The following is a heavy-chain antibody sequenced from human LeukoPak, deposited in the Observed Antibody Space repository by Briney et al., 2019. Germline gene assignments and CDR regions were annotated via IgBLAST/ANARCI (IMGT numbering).Heavy chain of an antibody. D-gene: IGHD6-19*01. CDR1: GFTFSNYW. J-gene: IGHJ6*02. Sequence: GGSLRLSCAASGFTFSNYWMNWFRQAPGKGLEWVSVIYSGGSTYYADSVKGRFTISRHNSKNTLYLQMNSLRAEDTAVYYCARGYSSGWSNYYYYGMDVWGQGTTVTVSS. CDR2: IYSGGST. V-gene: IGHV3-53*04. CDR3: ARGYSSGWSNYYYYGMDV.